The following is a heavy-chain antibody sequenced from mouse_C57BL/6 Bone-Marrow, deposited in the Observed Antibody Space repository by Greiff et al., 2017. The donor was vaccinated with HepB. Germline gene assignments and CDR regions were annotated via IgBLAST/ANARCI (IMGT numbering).Heavy chain of an antibody. V-gene: IGHV1-55*01. J-gene: IGHJ4*01. CDR2: IYPGSGST. CDR3: ARKDYGSFYAMDY. CDR1: GYTFTSYW. Sequence: QVHVKQPGAELVKPGASVKMSCKASGYTFTSYWITWVKQRPGQGLEWIGDIYPGSGSTNYNEKFKSKATLTVDTSSSTAYMQLSSLTSEDSAVYYCARKDYGSFYAMDYWGQGTSVTVSS. D-gene: IGHD1-1*01.